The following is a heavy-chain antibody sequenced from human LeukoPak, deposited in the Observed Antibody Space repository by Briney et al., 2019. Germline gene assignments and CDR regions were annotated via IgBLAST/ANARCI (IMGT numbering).Heavy chain of an antibody. D-gene: IGHD3-3*01. CDR3: ARVLRFLERWFDP. CDR1: GGSFSGYY. J-gene: IGHJ5*02. V-gene: IGHV4-34*01. Sequence: SETLSLTCAVYGGSFSGYYWSWIRQPPGKGLEWIGEINHSGSTNYNPSLKSRVTISVDTPKNQFSLKLSSVTAADTAVYYCARVLRFLERWFDPWGQGTLVTVSS. CDR2: INHSGST.